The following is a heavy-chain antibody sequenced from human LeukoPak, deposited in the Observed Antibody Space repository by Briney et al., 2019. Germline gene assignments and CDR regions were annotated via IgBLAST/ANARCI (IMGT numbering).Heavy chain of an antibody. Sequence: PSETLSLTCTVSGVSISSDFWSWIRQSPGKGLEWIGYTSYTGSTNYNPSLKSRVTMSTDASKNQFSLKLSSVTAGDTAVYYCARDRGGYFAHFDFWGQGTLVTVSS. CDR1: GVSISSDF. D-gene: IGHD3-22*01. CDR3: ARDRGGYFAHFDF. V-gene: IGHV4-59*01. CDR2: TSYTGST. J-gene: IGHJ4*02.